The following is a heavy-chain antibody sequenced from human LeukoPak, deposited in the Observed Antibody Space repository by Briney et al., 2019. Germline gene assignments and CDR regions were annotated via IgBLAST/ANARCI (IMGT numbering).Heavy chain of an antibody. CDR1: GFTFDDYG. D-gene: IGHD2-2*01. J-gene: IGHJ6*03. Sequence: PGGSLRLSCAASGFTFDDYGMSWVRQAPGKGLEWVSGINWNGGSTGYADSVKGRFTISRDNAKNSLYLQMNSLRAEDTALYYCARGAGYCSSTSCLNGYYYYYMDVWGKGTTVTVSS. CDR3: ARGAGYCSSTSCLNGYYYYYMDV. V-gene: IGHV3-20*04. CDR2: INWNGGST.